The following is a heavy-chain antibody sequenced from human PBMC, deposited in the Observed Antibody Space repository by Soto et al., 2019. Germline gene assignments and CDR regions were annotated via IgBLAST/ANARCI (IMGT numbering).Heavy chain of an antibody. Sequence: PSETLSLTCAVSGGSIISSNCWILVRHPPGKVLGWIGQIYHSGSTNYNPSLKSRVTISVDKSKNQFSLKLSSVTAADTAVYYCAVSHSRGYYYYYGMDVWGQGTTVTVSS. CDR2: IYHSGST. CDR3: AVSHSRGYYYYYGMDV. V-gene: IGHV4-4*02. J-gene: IGHJ6*02. D-gene: IGHD2-21*01. CDR1: GGSIISSNC.